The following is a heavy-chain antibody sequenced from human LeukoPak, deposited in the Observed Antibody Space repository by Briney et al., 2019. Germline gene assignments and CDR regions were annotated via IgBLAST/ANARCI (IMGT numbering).Heavy chain of an antibody. CDR2: ISGSGGST. CDR3: ARDRRRNLAVAGTSNDY. Sequence: GGSLRLSCAASGFTFSSYALSWVRQAPGRGLEWVSAISGSGGSTYYADSVKGRFTISRDNSKNTLYLQMNSLRAEDTAVYYCARDRRRNLAVAGTSNDYWGQGTLVTVSS. V-gene: IGHV3-23*01. CDR1: GFTFSSYA. J-gene: IGHJ4*02. D-gene: IGHD6-19*01.